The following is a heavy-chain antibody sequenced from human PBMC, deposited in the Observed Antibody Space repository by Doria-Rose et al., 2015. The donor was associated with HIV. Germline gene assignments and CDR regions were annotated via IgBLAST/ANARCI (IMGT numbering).Heavy chain of an antibody. V-gene: IGHV2-26*01. CDR2: IFADDER. CDR3: ARIKSSRWYHKYYFDC. CDR1: GVSLSSPGMG. D-gene: IGHD6-13*01. J-gene: IGHJ4*02. Sequence: QVTLKESGPVLVKPTETLTLTCTVSGVSLSSPGMGVSWIRRPPGKALEWLANIFADDERSYKTSLKSSIAISSGTSKSQVVITMTDMDPVDTATYYCARIKSSRWYHKYYFDCWGQGTLVIVSA.